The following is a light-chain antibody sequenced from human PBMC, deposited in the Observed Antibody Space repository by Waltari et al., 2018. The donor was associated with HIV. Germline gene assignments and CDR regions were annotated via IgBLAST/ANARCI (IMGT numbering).Light chain of an antibody. CDR1: QSISSR. V-gene: IGKV1-5*03. CDR2: KAS. Sequence: DIQMTQSPSTLSASVGDTVPITCRASQSISSRLAWYQQKPGKAPKLLIYKASSLKSGVPSRFSGSGSGTEFTLTISSLQPDDFATYYCQQYNSYSVTFGQGTKVEIK. J-gene: IGKJ1*01. CDR3: QQYNSYSVT.